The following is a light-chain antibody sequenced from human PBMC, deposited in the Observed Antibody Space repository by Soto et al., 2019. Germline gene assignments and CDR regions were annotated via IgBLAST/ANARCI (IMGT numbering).Light chain of an antibody. Sequence: QSALTQPPSVSGTPGQRVTISCSGSRSNIGSNTVNWYQDLPGTAPKLLVYDNHHRPSGVPDRFSGSKSGTSASLAISGLQSEDEAEYYCAAWDDSRNAFYVFGNG. CDR1: RSNIGSNT. J-gene: IGLJ1*01. CDR2: DNH. CDR3: AAWDDSRNAFYV. V-gene: IGLV1-44*01.